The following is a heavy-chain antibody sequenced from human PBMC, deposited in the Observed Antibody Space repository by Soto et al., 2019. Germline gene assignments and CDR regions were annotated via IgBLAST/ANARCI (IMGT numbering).Heavy chain of an antibody. V-gene: IGHV3-72*01. CDR3: LSVGGTRT. D-gene: IGHD1-26*01. CDR1: GFPFSDLY. Sequence: EVQVVESGGGLVQPGGSLRLSCAASGFPFSDLYIDWVRQAPGKGLEWVARIRNKANYYTTDYAASVKGRFTISRDDSKNSVYLQMNSLKPEDTAVYYCLSVGGTRTWGQGTLVSVSS. CDR2: IRNKANYYTT. J-gene: IGHJ5*02.